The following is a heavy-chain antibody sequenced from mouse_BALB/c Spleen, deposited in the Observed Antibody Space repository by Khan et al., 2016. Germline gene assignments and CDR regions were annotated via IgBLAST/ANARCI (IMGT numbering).Heavy chain of an antibody. D-gene: IGHD1-1*01. CDR1: GFDFSRYW. CDR2: INPDSRTI. Sequence: VKLLESGGGLVQPGGSLKLSCAASGFDFSRYWMSWVRQAPGKGLEWIGEINPDSRTINYAPSLKDKFIIHSNNANNTLFLRLSKVGSEDTALYYCARAGYYGYLAYWGQGTLVTVSA. J-gene: IGHJ3*01. CDR3: ARAGYYGYLAY. V-gene: IGHV4-1*02.